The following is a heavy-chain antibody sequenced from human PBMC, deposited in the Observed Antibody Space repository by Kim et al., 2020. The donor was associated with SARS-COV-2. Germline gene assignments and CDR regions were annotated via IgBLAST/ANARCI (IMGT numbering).Heavy chain of an antibody. Sequence: ASVKVSCKASGYTFTGYYMHWVRQAPGQGLEWMGWINPNSGGTNYAQKFQGRVTMTRDTSISTAYMELSRLRSDDTAVYYCARGEGTYYYDSSGYYPLGYWGQGTLVTVSS. CDR3: ARGEGTYYYDSSGYYPLGY. J-gene: IGHJ4*02. V-gene: IGHV1-2*02. CDR2: INPNSGGT. CDR1: GYTFTGYY. D-gene: IGHD3-22*01.